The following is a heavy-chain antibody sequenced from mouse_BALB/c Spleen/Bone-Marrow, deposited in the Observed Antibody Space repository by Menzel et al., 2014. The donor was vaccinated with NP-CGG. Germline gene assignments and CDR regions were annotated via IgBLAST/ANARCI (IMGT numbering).Heavy chain of an antibody. CDR2: TNPNNGGT. V-gene: IGHV1-18*01. J-gene: IGHJ1*01. Sequence: EVKVVESGPELVKPGASVKISCKTSGYTFTEYTMHWVKQSHGKSLEWIGGTNPNNGGTVYNQKFEDKATLTVDKSSSTAYMEFRSLTSEDSAIYYCARSRGNYWYFDVWGAGTTVTVSS. CDR3: ARSRGNYWYFDV. CDR1: GYTFTEYT. D-gene: IGHD2-1*01.